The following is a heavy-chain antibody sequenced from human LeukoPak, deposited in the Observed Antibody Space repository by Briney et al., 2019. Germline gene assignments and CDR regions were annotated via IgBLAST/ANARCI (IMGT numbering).Heavy chain of an antibody. V-gene: IGHV3-30-3*01. CDR3: ARARTTTGYYDSSGP. CDR2: VSYDGGNK. Sequence: GGSLRLSCAASGFTFSSYVVHWVRQAPGKGLEWVAVVSYDGGNKYYADSVRGRFTISRDNSKNTLYLQMNSLRAEDTAVYYCARARTTTGYYDSSGPWGQGTLVTVSS. CDR1: GFTFSSYV. J-gene: IGHJ5*02. D-gene: IGHD3-22*01.